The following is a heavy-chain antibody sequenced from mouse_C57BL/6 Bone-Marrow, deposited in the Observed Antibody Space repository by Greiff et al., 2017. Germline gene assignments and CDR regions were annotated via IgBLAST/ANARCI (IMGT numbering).Heavy chain of an antibody. V-gene: IGHV1-18*01. J-gene: IGHJ4*01. Sequence: VQLQQSGPELVKPGASVKIPCKASGYTFTDYNMDWVKQSHGKSLEWIGDINPNNGGTIYNQKFKGKATLTVDKSSSSAYMEPRSLTSEDTAVYYGARSIYDYDSYYAMDYWGQGTSVTVSS. CDR1: GYTFTDYN. CDR3: ARSIYDYDSYYAMDY. D-gene: IGHD2-4*01. CDR2: INPNNGGT.